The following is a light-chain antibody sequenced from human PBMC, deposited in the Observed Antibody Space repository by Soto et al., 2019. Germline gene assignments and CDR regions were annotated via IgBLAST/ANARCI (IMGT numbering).Light chain of an antibody. CDR1: RSVSTRY. CDR2: GAS. CDR3: QQFGDSPPAFT. J-gene: IGKJ2*01. V-gene: IGKV3-20*01. Sequence: ESMLTQSPGTLSLSPGERATLSCRASRSVSTRYITWYQQKPGQAPRLLIYGASIRATGIPDRLSGSGSGTDFTLTISRLEAEDFAVYYCQQFGDSPPAFTFGQGTKLEI.